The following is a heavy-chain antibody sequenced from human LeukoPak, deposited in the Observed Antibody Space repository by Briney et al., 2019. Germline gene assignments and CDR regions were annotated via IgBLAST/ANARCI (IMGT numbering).Heavy chain of an antibody. CDR2: VNWNSGTI. CDR1: GFIFHDYS. D-gene: IGHD4-17*01. V-gene: IGHV3-9*01. Sequence: GRSLRLSCAASGFIFHDYSMHWVRQAPGKGLEWVSGVNWNSGTIGYTDSVKGRFTLSRENARNSLFLQMNSLRPEDTAFYYCAKGQRVDYGDYSFARWGQGTLVTVSP. CDR3: AKGQRVDYGDYSFAR. J-gene: IGHJ4*02.